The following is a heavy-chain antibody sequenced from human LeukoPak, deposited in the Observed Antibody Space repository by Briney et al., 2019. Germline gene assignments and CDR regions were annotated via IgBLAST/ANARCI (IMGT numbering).Heavy chain of an antibody. D-gene: IGHD5-24*01. CDR3: ARGVEGRWFDP. Sequence: PSETLSLTCAVSGGSISSGGYSWSWIRQPPGKGLEWIGYIYYSGSTYYNPSLKSQVTISVDTSKNQFSLKLSSVTAADTAVYYCARGVEGRWFDPWGQGTLVTVSS. J-gene: IGHJ5*02. CDR1: GGSISSGGYS. V-gene: IGHV4-30-2*01. CDR2: IYYSGST.